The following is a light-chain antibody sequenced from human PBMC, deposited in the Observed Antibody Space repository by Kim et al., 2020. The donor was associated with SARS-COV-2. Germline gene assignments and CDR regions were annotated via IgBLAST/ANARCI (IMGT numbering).Light chain of an antibody. CDR3: AAWDDSLNGVV. CDR2: YDD. J-gene: IGLJ2*01. CDR1: SSNIGNNA. Sequence: QRFTISCSGSSSNIGNNAVNWYQQLPGKAPKLLIYYDDLLPSGVSDRFSGSKSGTSASLAISGLQSEDEADYYCAAWDDSLNGVVFGGGTQLTVL. V-gene: IGLV1-36*01.